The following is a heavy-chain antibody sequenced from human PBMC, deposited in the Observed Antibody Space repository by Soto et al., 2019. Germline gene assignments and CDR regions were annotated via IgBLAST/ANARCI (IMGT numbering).Heavy chain of an antibody. Sequence: PSETLSLTCAVSGGSISSGGYSWSWLRQPPGKGLEWIGYIYHSGSTYYNPSLKSRVTISVDRSKNQFSLKLSSVTAADTAVYYCSRETGPDGVFDYWGQGTLVTVSS. CDR2: IYHSGST. D-gene: IGHD4-17*01. J-gene: IGHJ4*02. CDR3: SRETGPDGVFDY. CDR1: GGSISSGGYS. V-gene: IGHV4-30-2*01.